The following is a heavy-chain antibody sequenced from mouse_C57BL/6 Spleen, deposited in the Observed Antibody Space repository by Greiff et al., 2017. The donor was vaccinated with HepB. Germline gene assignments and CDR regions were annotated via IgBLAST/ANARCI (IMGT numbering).Heavy chain of an antibody. CDR2: INPNNGGT. V-gene: IGHV1-18*01. CDR3: ARGRRVVAPYFDY. Sequence: EVQLQESGPELVKPGASVKIPCKASGYTFTDYNMDWVKQSHGKSLEWIGDINPNNGGTIYNQKFKGKATLTVDKSSSTAYMELRSLTSEDTAVYYCARGRRVVAPYFDYWGQGTTLTVSS. CDR1: GYTFTDYN. J-gene: IGHJ2*01. D-gene: IGHD1-1*01.